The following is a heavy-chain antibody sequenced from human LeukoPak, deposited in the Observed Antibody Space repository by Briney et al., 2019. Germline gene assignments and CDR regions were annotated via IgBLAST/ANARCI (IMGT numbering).Heavy chain of an antibody. J-gene: IGHJ4*02. CDR3: AREPSVDSSGYYYYYFDY. Sequence: ASVKVSCKASGYTFTSYGISWVRQAPGQGLEWMGWISAYNGNTNYAQKLQGRVTMTTDTSTSTAYMELRSLRSDDTAVYCCAREPSVDSSGYYYYYFDYWGQGTLVTVSS. CDR1: GYTFTSYG. D-gene: IGHD3-22*01. V-gene: IGHV1-18*01. CDR2: ISAYNGNT.